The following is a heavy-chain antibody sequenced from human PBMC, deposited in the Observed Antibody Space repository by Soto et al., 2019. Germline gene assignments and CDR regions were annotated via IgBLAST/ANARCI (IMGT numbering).Heavy chain of an antibody. Sequence: GGSLRLSCAASGFTFSSYDMHWVRQATGKGLEWVSAIGTAGDTYYPGSVKGRFTISRENAKNSLYLQMNSPRAGDTAVYYCARSPHYCSGGSCYSGAFDIWGQGTMVTVSS. CDR1: GFTFSSYD. V-gene: IGHV3-13*01. CDR3: ARSPHYCSGGSCYSGAFDI. D-gene: IGHD2-15*01. CDR2: IGTAGDT. J-gene: IGHJ3*02.